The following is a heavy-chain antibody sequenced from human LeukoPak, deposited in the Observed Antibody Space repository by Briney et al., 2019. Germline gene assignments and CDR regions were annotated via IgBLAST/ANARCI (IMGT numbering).Heavy chain of an antibody. J-gene: IGHJ3*02. CDR1: GGSFSGYY. Sequence: PSETLSLTCAVYGGSFSGYYWSWIRQPPGKGLEWIGEINHSGSTNYDPSLKSRVTISVDTSKNQFSLKLSSVTAADTAVYYCARIKVGRWLQSHDAFDIWGQGTMVTVSS. CDR2: INHSGST. V-gene: IGHV4-34*01. D-gene: IGHD5-24*01. CDR3: ARIKVGRWLQSHDAFDI.